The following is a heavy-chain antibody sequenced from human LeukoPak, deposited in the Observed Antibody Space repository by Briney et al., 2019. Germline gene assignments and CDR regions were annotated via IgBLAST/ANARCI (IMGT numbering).Heavy chain of an antibody. CDR2: ISGS. V-gene: IGHV3-23*01. J-gene: IGHJ4*02. Sequence: GGSLRLSCAASGFTFSRNSMTWVRQAPGKGLEWVSAISGSVKGRFTISRDNSKNTLYLQMNSLRAEDTAVYYCARRAGAYSHPYDYWGQGTLVTVSS. CDR3: ARRAGAYSHPYDY. CDR1: GFTFSRNS. D-gene: IGHD4/OR15-4a*01.